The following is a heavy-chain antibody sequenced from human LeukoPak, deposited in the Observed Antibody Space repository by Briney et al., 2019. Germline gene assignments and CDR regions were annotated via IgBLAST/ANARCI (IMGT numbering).Heavy chain of an antibody. CDR2: ITGSDDRT. Sequence: QPGGSLRHSCTTSGFTFSSAAMTRVRQAPGEGLEWVSTITGSDDRTYYADSVKGRFTISRDYSQNTLHFQMNSLRVDDTAIYYCAKGPQLGSGYHPDYWGQGTLVTVSS. CDR3: AKGPQLGSGYHPDY. J-gene: IGHJ4*02. CDR1: GFTFSSAA. V-gene: IGHV3-23*01. D-gene: IGHD3-22*01.